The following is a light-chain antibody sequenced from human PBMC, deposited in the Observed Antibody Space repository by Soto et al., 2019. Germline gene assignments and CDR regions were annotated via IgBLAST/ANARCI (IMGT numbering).Light chain of an antibody. CDR2: EAS. J-gene: IGKJ1*01. CDR1: QSISGS. V-gene: IGKV1-5*03. Sequence: DIQMTQSPSTLSASVGDRVTITCRASQSISGSLAWYQQKPGKAPKLLIYEASNLKSGVPSRFSGSGSGTEYTHTISSLQPNDAASYYCQQYNGFWTFGQGTRVEI. CDR3: QQYNGFWT.